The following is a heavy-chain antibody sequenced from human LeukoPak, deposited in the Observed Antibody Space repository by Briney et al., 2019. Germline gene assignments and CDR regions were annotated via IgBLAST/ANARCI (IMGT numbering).Heavy chain of an antibody. CDR3: AADYGDPDTPDY. V-gene: IGHV4-59*01. CDR1: GGSISTYY. Sequence: SETLSLTCSVSGGSISTYYWSWIRQPPGQGLEWIGYIDHSGSTNYNPSLKSRVTILVDTSKNQFSLKLSSVTAADTAVYYCAADYGDPDTPDYWGQGTLVTVSS. D-gene: IGHD4-17*01. J-gene: IGHJ4*02. CDR2: IDHSGST.